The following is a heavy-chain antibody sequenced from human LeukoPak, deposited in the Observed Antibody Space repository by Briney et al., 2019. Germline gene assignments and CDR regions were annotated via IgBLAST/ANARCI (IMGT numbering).Heavy chain of an antibody. CDR2: MNPNSGNT. CDR1: GYTFTSYD. Sequence: GASVKVSCKASGYTFTSYDINWVRQATGQGLEWMGWMNPNSGNTGYAQKFQGRVTMTRNTSISTAYMELSSLRSEDTAVYYCARGMITMVRGHWYFDLWGRGTLVTVSS. CDR3: ARGMITMVRGHWYFDL. V-gene: IGHV1-8*01. J-gene: IGHJ2*01. D-gene: IGHD3-10*01.